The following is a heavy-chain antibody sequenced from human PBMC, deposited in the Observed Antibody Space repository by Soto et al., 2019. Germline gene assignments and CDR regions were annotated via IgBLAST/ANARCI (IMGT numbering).Heavy chain of an antibody. D-gene: IGHD2-15*01. V-gene: IGHV3-74*01. CDR1: GFTFSTYW. CDR2: INSDGSST. CDR3: ARDQPGGDWFDP. Sequence: EVQLVESGGGLVQPGGSLRLSCAASGFTFSTYWMHWVRQAPGKGLVWVSRINSDGSSTSYADSVKGRFTISRDNAKNTLELAMNSLRAEVTAVCYCARDQPGGDWFDPWGQGTLVTVSS. J-gene: IGHJ5*02.